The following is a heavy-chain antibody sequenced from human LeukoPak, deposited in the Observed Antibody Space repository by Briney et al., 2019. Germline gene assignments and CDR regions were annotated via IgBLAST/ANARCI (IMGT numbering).Heavy chain of an antibody. Sequence: SETLSLTCAVYGGSFSGYYWSWIRQPPGKGLEWIGEINHSGSTNYNPSLKSRVTISVDTSKNQFSLKLSSVTAADTAVYYCARGTSYSSVTGWFDPWGQGTLVTVSS. V-gene: IGHV4-34*01. D-gene: IGHD6-25*01. CDR3: ARGTSYSSVTGWFDP. CDR1: GGSFSGYY. J-gene: IGHJ5*02. CDR2: INHSGST.